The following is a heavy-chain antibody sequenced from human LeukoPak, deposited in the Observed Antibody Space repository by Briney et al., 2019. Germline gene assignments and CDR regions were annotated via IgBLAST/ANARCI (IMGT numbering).Heavy chain of an antibody. CDR2: INPSGGST. D-gene: IGHD3-10*01. CDR3: ARESTGFGEFVWFDP. J-gene: IGHJ5*02. CDR1: GYTFTSYY. Sequence: ASVKVSCKASGYTFTSYYMHWVRQAPGQGLEWMGIINPSGGSTSYAQKFQGRVTMTRDMSTSTVYMELSSLRSEDTAVYYCARESTGFGEFVWFDPWGQGTLVTVSS. V-gene: IGHV1-46*01.